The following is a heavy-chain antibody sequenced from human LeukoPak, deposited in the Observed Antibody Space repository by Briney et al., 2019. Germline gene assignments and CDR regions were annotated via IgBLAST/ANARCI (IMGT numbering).Heavy chain of an antibody. D-gene: IGHD3-22*01. CDR2: ISGDGGST. J-gene: IGHJ4*02. CDR3: AKDSHYYYDSSGIDY. CDR1: GFTFDDYA. Sequence: PGGSLRLSCAASGFTFDDYAMHWVRQAPGKGLEWVSPISGDGGSTYYADSVKGRFTISRDNSKNSLYLQMNSLRTEDTALYYCAKDSHYYYDSSGIDYWGQGTLVTVSS. V-gene: IGHV3-43*02.